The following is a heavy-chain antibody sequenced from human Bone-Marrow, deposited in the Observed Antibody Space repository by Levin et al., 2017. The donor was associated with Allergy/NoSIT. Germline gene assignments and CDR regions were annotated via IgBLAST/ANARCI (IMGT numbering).Heavy chain of an antibody. CDR3: ARGLLLYPPACDV. J-gene: IGHJ3*01. Sequence: ASVKVSCKATGYSFSRYDINWVRQATGQGPEWMGWLNPNSGNTVLAQKFQGRATLTRNTSISTAYLELSSLRDDDTALYYCARGLLLYPPACDVWRHGTVVTVSS. D-gene: IGHD2-2*02. CDR2: LNPNSGNT. V-gene: IGHV1-8*01. CDR1: GYSFSRYD.